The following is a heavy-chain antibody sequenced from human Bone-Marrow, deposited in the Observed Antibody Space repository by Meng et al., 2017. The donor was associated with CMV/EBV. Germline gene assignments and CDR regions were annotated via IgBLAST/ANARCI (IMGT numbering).Heavy chain of an antibody. D-gene: IGHD6-13*01. V-gene: IGHV3-30*14. Sequence: GESLKISCAASGFTFSSYAMHWVRQAPGKGLEWVAVISYDGSNKYYADSVKGRFTISRDNSKNTLYLQMNSLRAEDTAVYYCARGGPILYSSSWFDYWGQGTLVTVSS. CDR2: ISYDGSNK. CDR1: GFTFSSYA. CDR3: ARGGPILYSSSWFDY. J-gene: IGHJ4*02.